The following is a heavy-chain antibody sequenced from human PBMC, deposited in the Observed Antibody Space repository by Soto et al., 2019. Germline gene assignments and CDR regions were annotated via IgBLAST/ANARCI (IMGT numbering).Heavy chain of an antibody. CDR3: AKDRDSDDSSGYFDY. CDR2: ISGSGGST. J-gene: IGHJ4*02. V-gene: IGHV3-23*01. Sequence: GGSLRLSCAASGFTFSSYAMSWVRQAPGKGLEWVSAISGSGGSTYYADSVKGRFTISRDNSKNTLYLQMNSLRAEDTAVYYCAKDRDSDDSSGYFDYWGQGTLVTVSS. CDR1: GFTFSSYA. D-gene: IGHD3-22*01.